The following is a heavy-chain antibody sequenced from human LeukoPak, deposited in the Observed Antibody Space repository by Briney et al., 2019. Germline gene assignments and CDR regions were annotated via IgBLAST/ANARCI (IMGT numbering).Heavy chain of an antibody. CDR3: ARVEWELLSPFDY. Sequence: VASVKVSCKASGYTFTGYYMHWVRQAPGQGLEWMGWINPNSGGTNYAQKFQGRVTMTRDTSISTAYMELSRLRSDDTAVYYCARVEWELLSPFDYWGQGTLVTVSS. CDR1: GYTFTGYY. V-gene: IGHV1-2*02. D-gene: IGHD1-26*01. J-gene: IGHJ4*02. CDR2: INPNSGGT.